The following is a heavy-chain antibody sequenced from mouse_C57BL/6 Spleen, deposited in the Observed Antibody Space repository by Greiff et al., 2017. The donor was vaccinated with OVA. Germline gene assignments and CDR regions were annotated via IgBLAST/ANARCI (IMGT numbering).Heavy chain of an antibody. CDR2: ISDGGSYT. Sequence: DVQLVESGGGLVKPGGSLKLSCAASGFTFSSYAMSWVRQTPEKRLEWVATISDGGSYTYYPDNVKGRFTISRDNAKNNLYLQMSHLKSEDTAMYYCARDFTNWGQGTTLTVSS. CDR3: ARDFTN. CDR1: GFTFSSYA. V-gene: IGHV5-4*01. J-gene: IGHJ2*01.